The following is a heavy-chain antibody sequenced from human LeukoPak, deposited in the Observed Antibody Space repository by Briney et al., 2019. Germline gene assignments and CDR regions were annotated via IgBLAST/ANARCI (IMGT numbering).Heavy chain of an antibody. CDR1: RFTFSSYW. Sequence: GGSLRLSCAASRFTFSSYWMSWVRQAPGKGLEWAANIKEDGTHKYYVGSVRGRFTISRGSAKNSLYLQMNSLRAEDTAIYYCAREARGTRAAFDVWGQGTMVTVFS. V-gene: IGHV3-7*01. J-gene: IGHJ3*01. CDR3: AREARGTRAAFDV. CDR2: IKEDGTHK. D-gene: IGHD2-8*01.